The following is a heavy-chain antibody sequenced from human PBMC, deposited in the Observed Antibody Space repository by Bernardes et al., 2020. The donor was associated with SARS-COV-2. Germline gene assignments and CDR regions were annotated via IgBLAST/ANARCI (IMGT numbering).Heavy chain of an antibody. V-gene: IGHV3-21*01. CDR1: GFTFSSYS. D-gene: IGHD1-26*01. Sequence: GGSLRLSCAASGFTFSSYSMNWVRQAPGKGLEWVSSISSSSSYIYYADSVKGRFTISRDNAKNSLYLQMNSLRAEDTAVYYCARDLIIVGATTLNYYYYYGMDVWGQGTTVTVSS. CDR2: ISSSSSYI. CDR3: ARDLIIVGATTLNYYYYYGMDV. J-gene: IGHJ6*02.